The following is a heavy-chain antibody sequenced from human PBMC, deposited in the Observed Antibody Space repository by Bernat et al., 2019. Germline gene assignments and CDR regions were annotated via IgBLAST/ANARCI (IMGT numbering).Heavy chain of an antibody. V-gene: IGHV3-30*02. D-gene: IGHD5-12*01. Sequence: QVQLVESGGGVVQPGGSLRLSCVASGFTFTSYGMHWIRQAPGKGLEWVAFVRYDGSNKYSADSVTGRFTISKDNSKNTLYLQMNRLRAEETAVYYCAKDESGMVATYWGQGTLFTVSS. CDR2: VRYDGSNK. CDR3: AKDESGMVATY. J-gene: IGHJ4*02. CDR1: GFTFTSYG.